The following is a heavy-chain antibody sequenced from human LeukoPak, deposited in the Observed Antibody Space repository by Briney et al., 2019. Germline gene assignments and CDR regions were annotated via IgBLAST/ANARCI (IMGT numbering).Heavy chain of an antibody. J-gene: IGHJ4*02. Sequence: SETLSLTCAVYGGSFGGYYWSWIRQPPGKGLEWIGEINHSGSTNYNPSLKSRVTISVDTSKNQFSLKLSSVTAADTAVYYCARELYGSGNSWGQGTLVTVSS. CDR1: GGSFGGYY. V-gene: IGHV4-34*01. CDR2: INHSGST. CDR3: ARELYGSGNS. D-gene: IGHD3-10*01.